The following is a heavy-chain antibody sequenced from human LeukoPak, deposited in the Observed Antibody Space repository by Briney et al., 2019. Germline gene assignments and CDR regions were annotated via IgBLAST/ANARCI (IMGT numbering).Heavy chain of an antibody. V-gene: IGHV1-69*04. D-gene: IGHD6-13*01. Sequence: ASVKLSCKASGGTFSSYAISWVRQAPGQGLEWMGRIIPILGIANYAQKFQGRVTITADKSTSTAYMVVSSLRSEETAVYYCARVMYSSSLDDYWGQGTLVTVSS. CDR1: GGTFSSYA. J-gene: IGHJ4*02. CDR2: IIPILGIA. CDR3: ARVMYSSSLDDY.